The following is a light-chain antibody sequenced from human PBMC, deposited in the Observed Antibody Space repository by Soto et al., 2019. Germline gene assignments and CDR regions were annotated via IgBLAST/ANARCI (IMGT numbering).Light chain of an antibody. Sequence: QSVLTQPPSASGTSGQRVTISCSGSRSNIGRNSVAWYQQVPGTAPKLLIYRNIYRPSGVPDRFSGSKSGTSASLAISGLQSEDEAEYYCGAWDDSLNGPLFGGGTQLTVL. CDR2: RNI. J-gene: IGLJ2*01. CDR3: GAWDDSLNGPL. CDR1: RSNIGRNS. V-gene: IGLV1-44*01.